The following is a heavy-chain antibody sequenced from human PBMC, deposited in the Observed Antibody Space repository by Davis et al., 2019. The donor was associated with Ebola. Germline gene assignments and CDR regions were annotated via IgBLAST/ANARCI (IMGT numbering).Heavy chain of an antibody. CDR1: SGSFRGYY. V-gene: IGHV4-34*01. CDR2: INHSGST. D-gene: IGHD2-2*01. Sequence: MPSETLSLTCAVYSGSFRGYYWSWIRQPPGKGLEWIGEINHSGSTNYNPSLESRVTISVDTSKNQFSLKLSSVTAADTAVYYCARGVGGYCSSTSCRAEYYYGMDVWGQGTTVTVSS. J-gene: IGHJ6*02. CDR3: ARGVGGYCSSTSCRAEYYYGMDV.